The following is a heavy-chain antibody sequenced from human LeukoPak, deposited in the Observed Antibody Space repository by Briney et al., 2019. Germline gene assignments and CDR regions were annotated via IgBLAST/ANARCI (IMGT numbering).Heavy chain of an antibody. V-gene: IGHV1-8*03. CDR3: ARGGYCSSTSCYMRSPFDP. D-gene: IGHD2-2*02. CDR1: GYTFTSYD. Sequence: GASVKVSCKASGYTFTSYDINWVRQATGQGLEWMGWMNPNSGNTGYAQKFQGRVTITRDTSISTAYMELSSLRSEGTAVYYCARGGYCSSTSCYMRSPFDPWGQGTLVTVSS. J-gene: IGHJ5*02. CDR2: MNPNSGNT.